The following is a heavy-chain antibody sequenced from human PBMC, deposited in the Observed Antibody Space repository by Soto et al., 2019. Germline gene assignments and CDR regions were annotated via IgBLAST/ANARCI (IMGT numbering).Heavy chain of an antibody. CDR3: ARDFYPVAYFFDY. CDR2: VSGYNDKT. J-gene: IGHJ4*02. D-gene: IGHD2-21*01. CDR1: GYTFTNHG. Sequence: GASVKVSCKASGYTFTNHGISWVRQAPGQGLEWVGWVSGYNDKTKSAQKFQGRVIMTTDTSTSTAYMELRSLRSDDTAVYYCARDFYPVAYFFDYWGQGTLVTVSS. V-gene: IGHV1-18*04.